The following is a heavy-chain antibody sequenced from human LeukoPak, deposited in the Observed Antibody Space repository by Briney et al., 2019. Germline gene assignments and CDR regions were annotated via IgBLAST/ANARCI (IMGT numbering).Heavy chain of an antibody. Sequence: APGKVSCKASGGTLGSYAIGWVRQAPGQGLQWRGGIGPIFGTASYERKFQGRVTITTDESTSTAYMELSSLRSEDTAVYYCARVRDIVVVPAASGWFDPWGQGPLVSVSS. D-gene: IGHD2-2*01. CDR1: GGTLGSYA. V-gene: IGHV1-69*05. CDR3: ARVRDIVVVPAASGWFDP. CDR2: IGPIFGTA. J-gene: IGHJ5*02.